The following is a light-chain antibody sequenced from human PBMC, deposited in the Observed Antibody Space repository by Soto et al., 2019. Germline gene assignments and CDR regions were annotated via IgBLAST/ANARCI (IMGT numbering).Light chain of an antibody. CDR2: TAA. Sequence: DIQMTQSPSSLSASVGDRVTITCRASQSVSSNLNWYQQKPGKAPKILIYTAASLQSGVPSRFSAIGSGTDFTLTIASLQLEDFATYYCQQSNSLPPTFGQGTKVEIK. V-gene: IGKV1-39*01. CDR3: QQSNSLPPT. CDR1: QSVSSN. J-gene: IGKJ1*01.